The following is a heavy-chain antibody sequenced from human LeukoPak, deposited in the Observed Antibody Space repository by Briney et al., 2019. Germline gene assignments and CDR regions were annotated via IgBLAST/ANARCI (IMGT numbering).Heavy chain of an antibody. J-gene: IGHJ4*02. CDR3: ARRFGELLYYRYFDY. CDR2: ISYDGSNK. Sequence: QTGGSLRLSCAASGFTFSSYAMRWVRQAPGKGLEWVAVISYDGSNKYYADSVKGRFTISRDNSKNTLYLQMNSLRAEDTAVYYCARRFGELLYYRYFDYWGQGTLVTVSS. CDR1: GFTFSSYA. V-gene: IGHV3-30-3*01. D-gene: IGHD3-10*01.